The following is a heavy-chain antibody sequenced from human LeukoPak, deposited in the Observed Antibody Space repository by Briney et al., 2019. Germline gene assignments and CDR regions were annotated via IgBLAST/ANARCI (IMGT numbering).Heavy chain of an antibody. Sequence: GESLKISCKGSGYSFTSYWIGWVRQMPGKGLEWMGIIYPGDSDTRYSPSFQGQVTISADKSISTAYLQWSSLKASDTAMYYCARHLGDYGDYSPSGYFDYWGQGTLVTVSS. V-gene: IGHV5-51*01. CDR3: ARHLGDYGDYSPSGYFDY. CDR2: IYPGDSDT. J-gene: IGHJ4*02. CDR1: GYSFTSYW. D-gene: IGHD4-17*01.